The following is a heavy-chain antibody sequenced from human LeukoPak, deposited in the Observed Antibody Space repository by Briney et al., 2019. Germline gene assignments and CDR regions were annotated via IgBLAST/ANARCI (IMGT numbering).Heavy chain of an antibody. CDR2: ISSSGITI. V-gene: IGHV3-11*01. CDR1: GFSFTDYY. J-gene: IGHJ6*03. D-gene: IGHD3-16*01. Sequence: KPGGSLRLSCAASGFSFTDYYMTWIRQAPGMGLEWVSYISSSGITIYYGDSVKGRFTISRDNTKNSLYLQMTSLRAEDTAIYYCASGGQQFWGYYYMDVWGKGTTVTVSS. CDR3: ASGGQQFWGYYYMDV.